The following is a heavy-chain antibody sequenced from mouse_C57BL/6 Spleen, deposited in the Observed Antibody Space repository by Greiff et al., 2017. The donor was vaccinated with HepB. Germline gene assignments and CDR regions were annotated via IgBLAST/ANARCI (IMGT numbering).Heavy chain of an antibody. J-gene: IGHJ3*01. D-gene: IGHD2-3*01. CDR1: GYTFTDYN. Sequence: VQLKESGPELVKPGASVKIPCKASGYTFTDYNMDWVKQSHGKSLEWIGDINPNNGGTIYNQKFKGKATLTVDKSSSTAYMELRSLTSEDTAVYYCARYDGAGGFAYWGEGTLVTVSA. V-gene: IGHV1-18*01. CDR3: ARYDGAGGFAY. CDR2: INPNNGGT.